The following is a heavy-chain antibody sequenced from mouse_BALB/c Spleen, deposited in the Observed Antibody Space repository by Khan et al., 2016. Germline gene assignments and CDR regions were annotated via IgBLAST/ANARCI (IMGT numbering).Heavy chain of an antibody. V-gene: IGHV3-8*02. CDR1: GDSINSNY. CDR2: ISYSGST. CDR3: ARYGMDAMDY. Sequence: EVQLQESGPSLVKPSQTLSLTCSVTGDSINSNYWNWIRKFPGNKLEYMGYISYSGSTYYNPSLKSRISITRDTSKNQYYLQLNSVTTEDTATYYCARYGMDAMDYWGQGTSVTVSS. J-gene: IGHJ4*01. D-gene: IGHD2-10*02.